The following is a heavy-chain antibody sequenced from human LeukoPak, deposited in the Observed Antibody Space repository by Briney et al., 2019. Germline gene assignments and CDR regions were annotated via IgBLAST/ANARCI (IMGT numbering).Heavy chain of an antibody. CDR1: GGSFSGYY. J-gene: IGHJ4*02. Sequence: SETLSLTCAVYGGSFSGYYWSWIRQPPGKELEWIGEINHSGSTNYNPSLKSRVTISVDTSKNQFSLKLSSVTAADTAVYYCARGRGEEYSSSSWQDYWGQGTLVTVSS. D-gene: IGHD6-6*01. V-gene: IGHV4-34*01. CDR2: INHSGST. CDR3: ARGRGEEYSSSSWQDY.